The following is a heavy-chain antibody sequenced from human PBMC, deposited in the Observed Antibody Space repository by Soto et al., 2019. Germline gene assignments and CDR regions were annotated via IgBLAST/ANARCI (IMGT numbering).Heavy chain of an antibody. V-gene: IGHV3-30*03. Sequence: QVQLVESGGGVVQPGRSLRLSCAASGFTFNTFGMHWVGQAPGKGLEWLAVISYDGSNKYYADSVKGRFTVSRDNSKNTLYLRMNSLRVEDTAVYFCAPLTTVTTMIFYYYGMDVWGQGTTVTVSS. CDR2: ISYDGSNK. D-gene: IGHD4-17*01. J-gene: IGHJ6*02. CDR1: GFTFNTFG. CDR3: APLTTVTTMIFYYYGMDV.